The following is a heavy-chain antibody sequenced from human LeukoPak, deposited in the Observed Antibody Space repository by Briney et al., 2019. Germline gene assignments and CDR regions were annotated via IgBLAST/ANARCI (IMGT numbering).Heavy chain of an antibody. CDR2: ISSSSSYI. V-gene: IGHV3-21*01. D-gene: IGHD4-17*01. CDR1: GFTFSSYS. Sequence: GGSLRLSCAASGFTFSSYSMNWVRQAPGKGLEWVLSISSSSSYIYYADSVKGRFTISRDNAKNSLYLQMNSLRAEDTAVYYCARAVYGFDAFDIWGQGTMVTVSS. CDR3: ARAVYGFDAFDI. J-gene: IGHJ3*02.